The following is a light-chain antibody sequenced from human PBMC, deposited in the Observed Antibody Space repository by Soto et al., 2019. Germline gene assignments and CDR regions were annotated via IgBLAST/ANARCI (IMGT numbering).Light chain of an antibody. CDR1: QSVRYNY. Sequence: EIVLTQSPGTLSLSPGEGATLSFRASQSVRYNYLAWYQQKPGQAPRLLIYGVSTRATGIPDRFSGSGSGTDFTLTISRLDPEDFAVYYCQQYGSSLLTFGGGTKVDIK. V-gene: IGKV3-20*01. CDR3: QQYGSSLLT. CDR2: GVS. J-gene: IGKJ4*01.